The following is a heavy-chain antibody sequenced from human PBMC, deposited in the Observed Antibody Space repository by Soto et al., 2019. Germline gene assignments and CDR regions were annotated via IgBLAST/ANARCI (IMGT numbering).Heavy chain of an antibody. CDR3: APRRGGYSSAGGGGVDY. J-gene: IGHJ4*02. D-gene: IGHD6-25*01. CDR1: GYTLTTYY. Sequence: QVQLVQSGAEVRKPGASVKVSCKASGYTLTTYYMHWVRQAPGQGLEWMGWINPNSVGTNYAQSFLGRVTMTRDTSISTDYMELTRQASDDTAVAYWAPRRGGYSSAGGGGVDYGGQGTLFTVSS. V-gene: IGHV1-2*02. CDR2: INPNSVGT.